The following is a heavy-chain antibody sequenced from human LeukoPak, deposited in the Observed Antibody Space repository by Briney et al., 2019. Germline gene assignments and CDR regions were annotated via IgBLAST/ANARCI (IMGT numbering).Heavy chain of an antibody. D-gene: IGHD2-15*01. J-gene: IGHJ6*03. CDR2: INSDGSTT. V-gene: IGHV3-74*01. CDR3: AKKLPTGDYYYYYYYMDV. CDR1: GFTFSNYW. Sequence: PGGSLRLSCAASGFTFSNYWMHWVRQAPGKGLVWVSRINSDGSTTNYADSVKGRFTISRDNSKNTLYLQMNSLRAEDTAVYYCAKKLPTGDYYYYYYYMDVWGKGTTVTVSS.